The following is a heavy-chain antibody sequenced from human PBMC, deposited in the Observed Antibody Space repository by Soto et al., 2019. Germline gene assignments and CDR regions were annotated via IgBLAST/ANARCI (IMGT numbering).Heavy chain of an antibody. Sequence: QVQLVQSGAEVKKPGSSVKVSCKASGGTFSSYAISWVRQAPGQGLEWMGGIIPIFGTANYAQKFQGRVTITADESTSTAYMELSSLRSEDTAVYYCASREGCGGDCFSQLDYWGQGTLVTVSS. D-gene: IGHD2-21*02. V-gene: IGHV1-69*12. CDR2: IIPIFGTA. CDR1: GGTFSSYA. J-gene: IGHJ4*02. CDR3: ASREGCGGDCFSQLDY.